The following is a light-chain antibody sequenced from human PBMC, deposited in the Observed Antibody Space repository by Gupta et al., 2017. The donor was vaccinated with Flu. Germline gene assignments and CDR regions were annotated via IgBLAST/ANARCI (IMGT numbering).Light chain of an antibody. J-gene: IGLJ2*01. Sequence: QSVLTPPPSVSGAPGPRVTTSCTGSSSNIGAGYDVPWYQQLPGTAPKLLIYGNSNRPSGVPDRFSGSKSGTSASLAITGLQAEDEADYYCQSYDSSLSCVVFGGGTKLTVL. CDR1: SSNIGAGYD. CDR3: QSYDSSLSCVV. V-gene: IGLV1-40*01. CDR2: GNS.